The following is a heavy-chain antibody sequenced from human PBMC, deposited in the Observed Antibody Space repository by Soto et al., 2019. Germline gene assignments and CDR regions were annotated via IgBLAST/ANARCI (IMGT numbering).Heavy chain of an antibody. Sequence: GESLKISCKGSGYSFTSYWISWVRQMPGKGLEWMGRIDPSDSYTNYSPSFQGHVTISADKSISTAYLQWSSLKASDTAMYYCARHSRSFGESYYYYGMDVWGQGTTVTV. J-gene: IGHJ6*02. CDR2: IDPSDSYT. V-gene: IGHV5-10-1*01. CDR1: GYSFTSYW. D-gene: IGHD3-10*01. CDR3: ARHSRSFGESYYYYGMDV.